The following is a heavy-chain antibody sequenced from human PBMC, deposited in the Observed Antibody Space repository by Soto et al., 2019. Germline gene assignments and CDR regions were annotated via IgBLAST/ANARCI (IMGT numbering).Heavy chain of an antibody. D-gene: IGHD3-3*01. CDR2: IAYDGDNK. V-gene: IGHV3-30*18. CDR3: AKDRSGSWSFDY. J-gene: IGHJ4*02. Sequence: QVQLVESGGGVVQPGRSLRLSCVASAFTFSSFAMHWVRQAPGKGLEWVAVIAYDGDNKYYADSVKGRFTISRDNSKNTLYLQMNSLRVEDTAVYYWAKDRSGSWSFDYWGQGTLVTVSS. CDR1: AFTFSSFA.